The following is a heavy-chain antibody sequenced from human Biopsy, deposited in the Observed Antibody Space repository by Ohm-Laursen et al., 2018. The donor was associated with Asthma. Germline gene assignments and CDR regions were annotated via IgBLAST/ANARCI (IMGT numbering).Heavy chain of an antibody. D-gene: IGHD6-13*01. CDR2: INPNSGAT. CDR3: ARGQKSAGDRWFDP. CDR1: GYPFIGYH. V-gene: IGHV1-2*06. J-gene: IGHJ5*02. Sequence: ASVKVSCKASGYPFIGYHIHWMRQAPGQGLEWMGRINPNSGATNYAQKFLGRVTMTRDTSISTAYMEVSRLRSDDTAVYYCARGQKSAGDRWFDPWGQGTLVTVSS.